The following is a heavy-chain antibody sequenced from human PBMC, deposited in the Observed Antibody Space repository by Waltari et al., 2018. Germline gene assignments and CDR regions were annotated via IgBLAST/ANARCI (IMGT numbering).Heavy chain of an antibody. Sequence: EVQLVESGGVVVQPGGCLGPACAASGFSFDGYAMHWVRQAPGKGLEWVSLISWDGGSTYYADSVKGRFTISRDNSKNSLYLQMNSLRAEDTALYYCVFSITGTPHGAFDIWGQGTMVTVSS. J-gene: IGHJ3*02. D-gene: IGHD1-20*01. CDR1: GFSFDGYA. CDR3: VFSITGTPHGAFDI. V-gene: IGHV3-43D*03. CDR2: ISWDGGST.